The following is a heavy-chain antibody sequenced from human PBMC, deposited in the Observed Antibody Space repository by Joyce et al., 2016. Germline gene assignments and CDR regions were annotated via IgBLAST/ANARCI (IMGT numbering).Heavy chain of an antibody. V-gene: IGHV3-23*01. CDR2: ISASGGRT. J-gene: IGHJ1*01. Sequence: EVQLLESGGGLMQPGGSLRLSCAASGLTFDKYAISWVRQAPGKGLEWVSTISASGGRTEYADSVKGRLAISRDNSKNTLYLQMSGLRADDTAVYYCAKDPLAGNSFPEYFQYWGQGSLVIVSS. D-gene: IGHD4-23*01. CDR3: AKDPLAGNSFPEYFQY. CDR1: GLTFDKYA.